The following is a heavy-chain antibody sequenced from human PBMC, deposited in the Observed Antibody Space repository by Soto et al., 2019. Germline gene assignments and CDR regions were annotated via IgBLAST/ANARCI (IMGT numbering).Heavy chain of an antibody. CDR3: ARGNGGYDYNWFDP. CDR2: IYTSGST. Sequence: QVQLQESGPGLVKPSETLSLTCTVSGGSISSYYWSWIRQPAGKGLEWIGRIYTSGSTNYNPSLKRRVNRSVDTSKNQCPLKLSSVTAADTAVYYCARGNGGYDYNWFDPWGQGTLVTVSS. D-gene: IGHD5-12*01. CDR1: GGSISSYY. J-gene: IGHJ5*02. V-gene: IGHV4-4*07.